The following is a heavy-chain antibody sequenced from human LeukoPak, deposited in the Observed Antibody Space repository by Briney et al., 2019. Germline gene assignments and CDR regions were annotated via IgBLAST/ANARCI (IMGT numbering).Heavy chain of an antibody. CDR2: IIPILGIA. D-gene: IGHD6-13*01. J-gene: IGHJ6*02. CDR1: GGTSSSYT. Sequence: SVKVSCKASGGTSSSYTISWVRQAPGQGLEWMGRIIPILGIANYAQKFQGRVTITADKSTSTAYIELSSPRSEDTAVYYCASIKGGIAAAGTPEEYYYYYGMDVWGQGTTVTVSS. CDR3: ASIKGGIAAAGTPEEYYYYYGMDV. V-gene: IGHV1-69*02.